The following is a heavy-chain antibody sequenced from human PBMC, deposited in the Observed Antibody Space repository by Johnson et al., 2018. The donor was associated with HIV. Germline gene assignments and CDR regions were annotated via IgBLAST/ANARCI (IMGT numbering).Heavy chain of an antibody. V-gene: IGHV3-20*04. CDR1: GFTFDDYG. Sequence: MQLVESGGGVVRPGGSLRLSCVASGFTFDDYGMSWVRQAPGKGLEWVSGINWNGGSTGYADSVKVRFTISSDNAKNSLSLQMNSLRAEDTALYYCARVVMITFGGVIALDAFDIWGQGTMVTVSS. D-gene: IGHD3-16*02. J-gene: IGHJ3*02. CDR3: ARVVMITFGGVIALDAFDI. CDR2: INWNGGST.